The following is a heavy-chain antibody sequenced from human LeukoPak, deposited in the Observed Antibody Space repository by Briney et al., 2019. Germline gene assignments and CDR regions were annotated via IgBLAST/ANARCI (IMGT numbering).Heavy chain of an antibody. CDR1: GGTFSSHA. CDR3: ARGLQYQLLKALGYYYMDV. J-gene: IGHJ6*03. D-gene: IGHD2-2*01. CDR2: IIPISGTA. Sequence: ASVKVSCKASGGTFSSHAIAWVRQAPGQGPEWMGGIIPISGTANYAQKFQGRVAITTDDSTSTAYMELSSLTSDDTAVYYCARGLQYQLLKALGYYYMDVWGEGTTVTVPS. V-gene: IGHV1-69*05.